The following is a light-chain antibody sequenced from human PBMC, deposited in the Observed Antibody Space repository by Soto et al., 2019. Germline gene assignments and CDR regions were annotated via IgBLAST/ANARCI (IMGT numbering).Light chain of an antibody. J-gene: IGKJ4*01. CDR3: QQTFSKIVT. CDR2: GAS. CDR1: QSIHTS. V-gene: IGKV1-39*01. Sequence: DFQLTQSPASLSASVGDRVTITCRASQSIHTSLNWLQVQPGRAPRVLIFGASSLQSGVPRRSSGSGSGTDFSLTISSLQPEDFATYYCQQTFSKIVTFGGGTKVDIK.